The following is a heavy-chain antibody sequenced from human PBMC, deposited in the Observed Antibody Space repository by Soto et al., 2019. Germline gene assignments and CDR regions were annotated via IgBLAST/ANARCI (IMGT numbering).Heavy chain of an antibody. V-gene: IGHV3-30*18. Sequence: PGGSLRLSCAAPGFTLSIYGMHWVRHAPGKGLEWVAVKSYNGSNKCYADSVKGRFTISRDNSKNTLYLQMNSLSAEGTAVYHCAKDRERYFDLPPLSGGMDVWGQGTTVTVSS. D-gene: IGHD3-9*01. J-gene: IGHJ6*02. CDR2: KSYNGSNK. CDR3: AKDRERYFDLPPLSGGMDV. CDR1: GFTLSIYG.